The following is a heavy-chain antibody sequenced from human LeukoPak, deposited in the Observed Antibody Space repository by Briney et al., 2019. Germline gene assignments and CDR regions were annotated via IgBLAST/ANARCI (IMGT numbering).Heavy chain of an antibody. CDR3: AHRRNLALFN. CDR1: GFSLSTRGVG. D-gene: IGHD2-15*01. Sequence: SGPTLVNPTQTLTLTCTFSGFSLSTRGVGVGWVRQPPGKALEWLSLIYWDGDKRYSPSLKSRLTITKDTSKDQVVLTMTNMDPVDTATYYCAHRRNLALFNWGRGTLVTVSS. CDR2: IYWDGDK. V-gene: IGHV2-5*02. J-gene: IGHJ4*02.